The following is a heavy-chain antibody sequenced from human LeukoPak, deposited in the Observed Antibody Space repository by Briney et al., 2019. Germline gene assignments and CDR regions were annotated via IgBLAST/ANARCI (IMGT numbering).Heavy chain of an antibody. Sequence: SETLSLTCAVYGGSFSSYYWSWIRQPAGKGLEWIGRIYTSGSTNYNPSLKSRVTISVDTSKNQFSLKLSSVTAADTAVYYCARGLRRWLQSTQFDYWGQGTLVTVSS. CDR2: IYTSGST. J-gene: IGHJ4*02. CDR1: GGSFSSYY. V-gene: IGHV4-59*10. D-gene: IGHD5-24*01. CDR3: ARGLRRWLQSTQFDY.